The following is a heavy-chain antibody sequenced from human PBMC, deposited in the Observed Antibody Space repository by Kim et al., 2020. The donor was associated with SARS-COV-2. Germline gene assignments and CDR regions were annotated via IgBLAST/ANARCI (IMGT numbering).Heavy chain of an antibody. J-gene: IGHJ5*02. D-gene: IGHD2-15*01. CDR3: SRDESGSLLFSGTWFVP. Sequence: GGSLRLSWAASGFTFSDYAIFWVRQSPGKGLEWVAVISFEGRNNFFADSVKGRFTISRDNSKNTVYLQMNSLRADDTAVDYFSRDESGSLLFSGTWFVP. CDR1: GFTFSDYA. CDR2: ISFEGRNN. V-gene: IGHV3-30*04.